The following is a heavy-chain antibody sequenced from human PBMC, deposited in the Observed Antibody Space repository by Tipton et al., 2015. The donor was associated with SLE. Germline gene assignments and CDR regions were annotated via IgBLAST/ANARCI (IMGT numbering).Heavy chain of an antibody. CDR1: GYTFPTYA. J-gene: IGHJ4*02. CDR2: ISYDESIK. Sequence: SLRLSCAASGYTFPTYAMHWVRQAPGKGLEWVAVISYDESIKYYADSVKGRFTISRDNSKNTLYLQMNSLRAEDTAVYSCAGELLDYFDYWGQGTLVTVPS. D-gene: IGHD1-26*01. V-gene: IGHV3-30*04. CDR3: AGELLDYFDY.